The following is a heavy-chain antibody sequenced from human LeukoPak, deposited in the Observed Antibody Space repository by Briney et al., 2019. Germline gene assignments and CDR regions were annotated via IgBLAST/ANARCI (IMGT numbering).Heavy chain of an antibody. CDR1: GFTFSSYA. CDR2: ISGSGGST. J-gene: IGHJ4*02. Sequence: GGSLRLSCAASGFTFSSYAMSWVRQAPGEGLEWVSAISGSGGSTYYADSVKGRFTISRDNSKNTLYLQMNSLRAEDTAVYYCAKDPAVAGRFDYWGQGTLVTVSS. V-gene: IGHV3-23*01. D-gene: IGHD6-19*01. CDR3: AKDPAVAGRFDY.